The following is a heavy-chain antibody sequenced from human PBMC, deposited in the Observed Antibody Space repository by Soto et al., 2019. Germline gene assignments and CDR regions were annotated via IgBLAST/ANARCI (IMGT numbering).Heavy chain of an antibody. Sequence: PSETLSLTCTVSGGSISSYYWSWIRQPPGKGLEWIGYIYYSGSTNYNPSLKSRVTISVDTSKNQFSLKLSSVTAADTAVYYCARARRGYSYGYNCFDYWGQGTLVTVSS. J-gene: IGHJ4*02. V-gene: IGHV4-59*01. CDR3: ARARRGYSYGYNCFDY. CDR2: IYYSGST. CDR1: GGSISSYY. D-gene: IGHD5-18*01.